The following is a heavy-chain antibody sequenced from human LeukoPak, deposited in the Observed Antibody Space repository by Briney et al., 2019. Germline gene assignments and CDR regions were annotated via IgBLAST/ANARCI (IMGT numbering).Heavy chain of an antibody. J-gene: IGHJ4*02. D-gene: IGHD3-10*01. Sequence: GSLRLSCAASGFTFSNAWMSWVRQAPGKGLEWVGRIKSKTDGGTTDYAAPVKGRFTISRDDSKNTLYLQMNSLKTEDTAVYYCTTELQGGFGGLGLYYFDYWGQGTLVTVSS. CDR2: IKSKTDGGTT. V-gene: IGHV3-15*01. CDR1: GFTFSNAW. CDR3: TTELQGGFGGLGLYYFDY.